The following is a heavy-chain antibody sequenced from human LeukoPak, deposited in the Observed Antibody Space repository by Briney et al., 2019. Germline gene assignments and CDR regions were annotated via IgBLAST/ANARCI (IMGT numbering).Heavy chain of an antibody. J-gene: IGHJ4*02. CDR1: GFTVSSNY. V-gene: IGHV3-66*01. D-gene: IGHD3-10*01. Sequence: GGSLRLSCAASGFTVSSNYMSWVRQAPGKGLEWVSVIYSGGSTYYADSVKGRFTISRDNSKNTLYLQMNSLRAEDTAVYYCARDRVVRGVMADWGQGTLVTVSS. CDR2: IYSGGST. CDR3: ARDRVVRGVMAD.